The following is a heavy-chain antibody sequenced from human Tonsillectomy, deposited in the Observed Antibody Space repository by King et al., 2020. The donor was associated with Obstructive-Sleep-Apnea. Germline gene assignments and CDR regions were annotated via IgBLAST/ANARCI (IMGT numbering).Heavy chain of an antibody. V-gene: IGHV3-15*01. Sequence: VQLVESGGGLVKPGGSLRLSCAASGFTFTNAWMTWVRQAPGKGLEWVGRIKSKTDGGTTDYAAPVKGRFTISRDDPKNTRYLQMNSLKTEDTAMYYCTTDRTLGYSSNGENYSYGMDVWGQGTTVTVSS. D-gene: IGHD6-13*01. CDR3: TTDRTLGYSSNGENYSYGMDV. CDR2: IKSKTDGGTT. J-gene: IGHJ6*02. CDR1: GFTFTNAW.